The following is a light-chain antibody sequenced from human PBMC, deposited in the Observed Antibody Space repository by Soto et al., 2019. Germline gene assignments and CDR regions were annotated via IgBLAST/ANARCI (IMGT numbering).Light chain of an antibody. CDR2: DVT. CDR1: SNDVGRFNY. Sequence: QSALTQAPSASGSPGQPVTISCAGTSNDVGRFNYVSWYQHHPGKAPKLIIYDVTKRPSGVPDRFSGSKSGNTAYLTVSGLQAEDEADYFCSSFVHGTSYVFGTGTKVTV. J-gene: IGLJ1*01. CDR3: SSFVHGTSYV. V-gene: IGLV2-8*01.